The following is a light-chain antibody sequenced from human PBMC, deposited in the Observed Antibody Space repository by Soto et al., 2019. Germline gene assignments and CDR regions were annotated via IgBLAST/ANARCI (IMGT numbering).Light chain of an antibody. CDR1: QSVRSN. CDR2: GAS. CDR3: QQYNNWPPWS. J-gene: IGKJ1*01. Sequence: DIVMTQSPATLSVSPGERATLSCRASQSVRSNLAWYQQEPGQAPRLLIYGASTRATGIPARFSGSGPGTEFTLTISRLQSEDFGVYYCQQYNNWPPWSFGQGTKVDIK. V-gene: IGKV3-15*01.